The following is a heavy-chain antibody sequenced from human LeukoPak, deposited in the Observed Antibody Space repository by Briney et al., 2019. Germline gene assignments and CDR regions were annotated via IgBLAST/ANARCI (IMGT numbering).Heavy chain of an antibody. CDR2: ISYDGSNK. D-gene: IGHD2-2*02. J-gene: IGHJ4*02. CDR3: ARDDLYCSSTSCYTIAFDY. CDR1: GFTFSSYA. Sequence: GGSLRLSCAASGFTFSSYAMHWVRQAPGKGLEWVAVISYDGSNKYYADSVKGRFTISRDNAKNSLYLQMNSLRAEDTAVYYCARDDLYCSSTSCYTIAFDYWGQGTLVTVSS. V-gene: IGHV3-30*07.